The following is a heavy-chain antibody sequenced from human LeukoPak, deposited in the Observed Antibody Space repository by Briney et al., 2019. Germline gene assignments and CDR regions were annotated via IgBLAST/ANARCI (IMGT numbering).Heavy chain of an antibody. CDR3: ARDKEGYSSRYYYYYMDV. J-gene: IGHJ6*03. CDR1: GGSFSGYY. Sequence: SETLSLTCAVYGGSFSGYYWSWIRQPPGKGLEWIGEINHSGSTNYNPSLKSRVTISVDTSKNQFSLKLSSVTAADTAVYYCARDKEGYSSRYYYYYMDVWAKGTTVTVSS. V-gene: IGHV4-34*01. CDR2: INHSGST. D-gene: IGHD6-13*01.